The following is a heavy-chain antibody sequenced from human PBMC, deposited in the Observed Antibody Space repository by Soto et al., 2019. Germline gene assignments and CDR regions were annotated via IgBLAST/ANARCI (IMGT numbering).Heavy chain of an antibody. CDR3: TRVRTLRQPFDY. CDR1: GFTFGDYA. D-gene: IGHD1-1*01. V-gene: IGHV3-49*03. Sequence: LRLSCTASGFTFGDYAMSWFRQAPGKGLEWVGFIRSKAYGGTTEYAASVKGRFTISRDDSKSIAYLQMNSLKTEDTAVYYCTRVRTLRQPFDYWGQGTLVTVSS. J-gene: IGHJ4*02. CDR2: IRSKAYGGTT.